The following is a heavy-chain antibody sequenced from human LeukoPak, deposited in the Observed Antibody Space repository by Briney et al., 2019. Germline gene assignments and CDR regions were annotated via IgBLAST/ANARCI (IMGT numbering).Heavy chain of an antibody. V-gene: IGHV1-46*01. CDR2: INASGGST. CDR3: ARGDLTYAFDI. CDR1: GYSFTSYY. J-gene: IGHJ3*02. Sequence: ASVKVSCEASGYSFTSYYMNWVRQAPGQGLEWMGIINASGGSTSYAQKFQGRVTMTRDTSTSTVYMELSSLRSEDTAVYYCARGDLTYAFDIWGQGQWSPSLQ. D-gene: IGHD3-9*01.